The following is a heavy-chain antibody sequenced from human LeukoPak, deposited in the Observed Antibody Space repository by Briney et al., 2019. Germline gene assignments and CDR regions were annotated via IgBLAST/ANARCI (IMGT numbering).Heavy chain of an antibody. V-gene: IGHV3-7*01. D-gene: IGHD5-24*01. CDR1: GFPFSDYW. CDR3: ARARDRRDGYNFYFYYYMDV. J-gene: IGHJ6*03. CDR2: IKQDGSEK. Sequence: PGGPLRLSCAASGFPFSDYWMHWVRQAPGKGLEGVANIKQDGSEKSYVDSVKGRFTISRDNAKNSLYLQMNSLRAEDTAVYYCARARDRRDGYNFYFYYYMDVWGKGTTVTVSS.